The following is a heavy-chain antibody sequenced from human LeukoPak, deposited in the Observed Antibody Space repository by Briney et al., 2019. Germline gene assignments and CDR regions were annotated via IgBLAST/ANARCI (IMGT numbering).Heavy chain of an antibody. D-gene: IGHD2-2*01. J-gene: IGHJ4*02. Sequence: PSETLSLTCAVYVDSFSDHYWTWIRQPPGKGLEWIGEIHHSGSTNYRLSLKSRVSISVDRFKNQFSLKLTSVTAADTAVYYCARSPATSWSNFDYWGQGTLVTVSS. V-gene: IGHV4-34*01. CDR3: ARSPATSWSNFDY. CDR2: IHHSGST. CDR1: VDSFSDHY.